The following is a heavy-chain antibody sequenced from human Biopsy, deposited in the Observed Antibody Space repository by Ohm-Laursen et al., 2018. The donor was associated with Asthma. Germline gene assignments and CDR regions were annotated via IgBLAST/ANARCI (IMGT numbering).Heavy chain of an antibody. CDR3: ARAQSYGDIYYGLDA. CDR1: YGSITSGGYY. CDR2: IFYSGST. V-gene: IGHV4-30-4*08. Sequence: PSETLSLTCTVPYGSITSGGYYWTWIRQPPGKGLEWIGFIFYSGSTFYNPSLRSRITISVDTSKRQFSLSLRSVTVADTAVYFCARAQSYGDIYYGLDAWGQGTTVTVSS. J-gene: IGHJ6*02. D-gene: IGHD2-21*02.